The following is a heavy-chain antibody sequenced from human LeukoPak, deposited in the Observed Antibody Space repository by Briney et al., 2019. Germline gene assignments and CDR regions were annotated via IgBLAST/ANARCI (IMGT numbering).Heavy chain of an antibody. CDR1: GFTFSSYA. Sequence: GRSLRLSCAASGFTFSSYAMHWVSQAAGKGLEWVAVISYDGSNKYYADSVKGRFTISRDNSKNTLYLQMNSLRAEDTAVYYCARVLYGDSLSTFDYWGQGTLVTVSS. D-gene: IGHD4-17*01. J-gene: IGHJ4*02. CDR3: ARVLYGDSLSTFDY. V-gene: IGHV3-30*04. CDR2: ISYDGSNK.